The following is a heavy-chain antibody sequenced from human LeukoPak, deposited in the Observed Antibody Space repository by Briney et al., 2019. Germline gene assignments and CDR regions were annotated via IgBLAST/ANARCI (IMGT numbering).Heavy chain of an antibody. CDR2: ISGSGGST. D-gene: IGHD2-21*01. Sequence: GGSLRLSCAASGFTFSSYSMNWVRQAPGKGLEWVSAISGSGGSTYYADSVKGRFTISRDNSKNTLYLQMNSLRAEDTAVYYCAKDQRGRFPNDAFDIRGQGTMVTVSS. V-gene: IGHV3-23*01. CDR3: AKDQRGRFPNDAFDI. CDR1: GFTFSSYS. J-gene: IGHJ3*02.